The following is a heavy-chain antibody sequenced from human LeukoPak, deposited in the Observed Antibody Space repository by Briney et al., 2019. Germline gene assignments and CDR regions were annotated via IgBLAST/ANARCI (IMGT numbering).Heavy chain of an antibody. V-gene: IGHV3-23*01. Sequence: PGGSLRLSCAASEFPFSRFAMSWVRQAPGKGLEWVSGISETGHSTYYADSVKGRFTISRDNSKDTLFLQMDSLRVEDTAIYYCAKDQGFEDPPSDYWGQGTPVTVSA. CDR3: AKDQGFEDPPSDY. D-gene: IGHD3-10*01. CDR1: EFPFSRFA. J-gene: IGHJ4*02. CDR2: ISETGHST.